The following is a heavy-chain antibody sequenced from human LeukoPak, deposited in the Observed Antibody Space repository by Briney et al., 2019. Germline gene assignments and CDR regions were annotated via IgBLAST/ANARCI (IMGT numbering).Heavy chain of an antibody. Sequence: SETLSLTCTVSGVSISSGDYYWSWIRQPPGKGLEWIGYIYYSGSTYYNPSLKSRVTISVDTSKNQFSLKLSSVTAADTAVYYCARDSYGGVFDYWGQGTLVTVSS. CDR2: IYYSGST. CDR3: ARDSYGGVFDY. J-gene: IGHJ4*02. V-gene: IGHV4-30-4*01. CDR1: GVSISSGDYY. D-gene: IGHD5-18*01.